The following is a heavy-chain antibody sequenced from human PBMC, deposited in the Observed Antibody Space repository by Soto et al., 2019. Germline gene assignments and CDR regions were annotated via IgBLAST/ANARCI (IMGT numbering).Heavy chain of an antibody. J-gene: IGHJ4*02. Sequence: QITLKESGPTLVKPTQTLTLTCTFSGFSLSTSGVGVGWIRQPPGKALEWLALIYWDDDKRYSPSLKSRLTNTKDPTKNPVLLTMTHKDPVDTATNYRAPRLGGVGGAGTFDCRGEGSLVTVSS. D-gene: IGHD6-13*01. V-gene: IGHV2-5*02. CDR1: GFSLSTSGVG. CDR3: APRLGGVGGAGTFDC. CDR2: IYWDDDK.